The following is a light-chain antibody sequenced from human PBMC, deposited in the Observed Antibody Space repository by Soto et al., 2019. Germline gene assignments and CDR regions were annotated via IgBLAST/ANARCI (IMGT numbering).Light chain of an antibody. CDR2: GAS. J-gene: IGKJ2*01. Sequence: EMVLTQSPGTLSLSPGERATLSCRASQSVSSSYLAWYQQKPGQAPRLLIYGASNRATGIPDRFSGSGSGTDFTLTISRLEPEDFAVYYCQQYGNSPYTFGQGTKLEIK. V-gene: IGKV3-20*01. CDR1: QSVSSSY. CDR3: QQYGNSPYT.